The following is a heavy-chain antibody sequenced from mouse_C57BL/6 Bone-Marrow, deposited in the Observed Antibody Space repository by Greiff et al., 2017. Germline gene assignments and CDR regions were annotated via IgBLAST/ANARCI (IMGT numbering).Heavy chain of an antibody. CDR1: GYTFTDYY. CDR2: INPYNGGT. D-gene: IGHD1-1*01. J-gene: IGHJ2*01. Sequence: EVQLQESGPVLVKPGASVKMSCKASGYTFTDYYMNWVKQSHGKSLEWIGVINPYNGGTSYNQKFKAKATLTVDKSSSTAYMELNSLTSEDSAVYYCARSPIITTYFDYWGQGTTLTVSS. CDR3: ARSPIITTYFDY. V-gene: IGHV1-19*01.